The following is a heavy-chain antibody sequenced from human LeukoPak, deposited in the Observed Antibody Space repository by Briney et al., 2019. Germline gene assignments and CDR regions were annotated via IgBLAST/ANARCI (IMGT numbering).Heavy chain of an antibody. V-gene: IGHV1-18*01. Sequence: ASVKVSCKASGYTFTSYGISWVRQAPGQGLEWMGWISAYNGNTNYAQKLQGRVTMTTDTSTSTAYMELRSLRSDDTAVYYCARDKYCSSTCCYTGFDYWGQGTLVTVSS. D-gene: IGHD2-2*02. CDR3: ARDKYCSSTCCYTGFDY. CDR2: ISAYNGNT. CDR1: GYTFTSYG. J-gene: IGHJ4*02.